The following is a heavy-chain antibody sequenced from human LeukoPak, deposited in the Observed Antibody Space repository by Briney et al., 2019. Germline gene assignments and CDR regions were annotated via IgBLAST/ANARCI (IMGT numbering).Heavy chain of an antibody. V-gene: IGHV4-34*01. CDR1: GGSFSGYY. CDR2: IHQNGNT. Sequence: SETLSLTCAVYGGSFSGYYWSWIRQSPGKGPEWIGYIHQNGNTNYNLSLKSRVTISIDTSKSQFSLRLSSVTAADTAVYYCARVRMDWYDRSGQERIRFDPWGQGTLVIVSS. CDR3: ARVRMDWYDRSGQERIRFDP. J-gene: IGHJ5*02. D-gene: IGHD3-22*01.